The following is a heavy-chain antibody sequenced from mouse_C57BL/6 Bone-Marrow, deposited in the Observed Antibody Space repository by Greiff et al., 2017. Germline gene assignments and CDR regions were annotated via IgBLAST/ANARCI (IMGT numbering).Heavy chain of an antibody. D-gene: IGHD2-13*01. CDR3: AREWDGDYGFYFDY. Sequence: EVNVVESGGGLVKPGGSLKLSCAASGFTFSSYALSWVRQTPEKRLEWVATISDGGSYTYYPDNVKGRFTISRDNAKNNLYLQMSHLKSEDTAMYYCAREWDGDYGFYFDYWCQGTTLTVSS. V-gene: IGHV5-4*01. CDR1: GFTFSSYA. CDR2: ISDGGSYT. J-gene: IGHJ2*01.